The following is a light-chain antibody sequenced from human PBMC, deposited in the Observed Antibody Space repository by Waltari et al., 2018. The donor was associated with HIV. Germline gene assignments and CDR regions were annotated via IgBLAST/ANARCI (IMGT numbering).Light chain of an antibody. Sequence: IRMTQSPSPLSASPGDRVHIPCRASQPVSDYVDWFRQRPGETPQFLIFGASTLHTGAPSRFSGSSSGTEFTLSVSCLQSEDFATFFCQQYYDYPWTFGPGTQIEVK. CDR2: GAS. CDR3: QQYYDYPWT. CDR1: QPVSDY. J-gene: IGKJ1*01. V-gene: IGKV1-8*01.